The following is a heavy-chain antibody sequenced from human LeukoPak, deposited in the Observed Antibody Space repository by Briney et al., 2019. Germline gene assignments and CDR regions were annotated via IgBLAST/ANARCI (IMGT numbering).Heavy chain of an antibody. V-gene: IGHV3-30-3*01. D-gene: IGHD2-8*01. Sequence: GRSLRLSCAASGFTFSSYAMHWVRQDPGKGLEGVAVISYDGSNKYYADSVKGRFTISRDNSKNTLYLQMNSLRAEDTAVYYCARGPERTGVGTRYYYDMDVWGQGTTVTVSS. CDR3: ARGPERTGVGTRYYYDMDV. J-gene: IGHJ6*02. CDR2: ISYDGSNK. CDR1: GFTFSSYA.